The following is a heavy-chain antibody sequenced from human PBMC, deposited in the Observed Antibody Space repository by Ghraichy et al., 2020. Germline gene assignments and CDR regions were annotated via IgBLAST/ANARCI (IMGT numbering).Heavy chain of an antibody. V-gene: IGHV3-74*01. CDR1: GLTFNTHW. Sequence: GEYLNISCAASGLTFNTHWMHWVRQAPGKGLVWVARINHDGSITNYAGSVRGRFTISRDNAKNTLYLQMDSLRAEDTAVFYCCGSYGGGGVDYWGQGTLVTVSS. CDR3: CGSYGGGGVDY. D-gene: IGHD1-26*01. CDR2: INHDGSIT. J-gene: IGHJ4*02.